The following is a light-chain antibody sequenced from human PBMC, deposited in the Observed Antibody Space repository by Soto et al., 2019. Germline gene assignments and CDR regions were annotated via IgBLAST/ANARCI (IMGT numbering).Light chain of an antibody. CDR3: GGWDDSLSDPV. J-gene: IGLJ2*01. CDR2: RNN. V-gene: IGLV1-47*01. Sequence: QYVLTQPPSASGTPGQRFNISCSGSSSNIGSNYVYWYRQFPGTALKLLIQRNNHRPSGVPARFSGSNSGTSASLAISGLRYEDEADYYCGGWDDSLSDPVFGGGPKVTV. CDR1: SSNIGSNY.